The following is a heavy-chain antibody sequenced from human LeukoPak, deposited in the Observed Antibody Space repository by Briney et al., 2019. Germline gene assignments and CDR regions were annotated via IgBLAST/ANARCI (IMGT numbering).Heavy chain of an antibody. CDR1: GFTFSSYA. V-gene: IGHV3-30-3*01. J-gene: IGHJ4*02. CDR3: ARGRVGGTFLLDY. D-gene: IGHD1-26*01. Sequence: PGGSLRLSCEASGFTFSSYAMHWVRQAPGKGLEWVAVISYDGSNKYYADSVRGRFTISRDNAKNSLYLQMNSLRAEDTAVYYCARGRVGGTFLLDYWGQGTLVTVSS. CDR2: ISYDGSNK.